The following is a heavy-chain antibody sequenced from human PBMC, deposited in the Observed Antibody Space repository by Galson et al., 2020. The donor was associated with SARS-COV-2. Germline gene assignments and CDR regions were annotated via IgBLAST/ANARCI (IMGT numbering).Heavy chain of an antibody. D-gene: IGHD1-26*01. CDR3: ARHKSGGDSFDL. CDR1: GFKFSGYW. J-gene: IGHJ5*02. V-gene: IGHV5-51*01. CDR2: IFPGDSET. Sequence: GESLKISCQGSGFKFSGYWIGWVRQMPGKGLEWTGIIFPGDSETRYSPSFQGRVTMSADKSISTAYLQWSSLKASDSGLYYCARHKSGGDSFDLWGQGTRVTVSS.